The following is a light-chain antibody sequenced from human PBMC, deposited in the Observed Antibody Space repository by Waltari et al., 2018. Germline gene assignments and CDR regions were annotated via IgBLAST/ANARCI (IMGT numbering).Light chain of an antibody. V-gene: IGLV2-14*01. CDR2: EVS. J-gene: IGLJ1*01. CDR3: SAYRGSSALV. CDR1: SSDVGAYNY. Sequence: QSALTQPASVSGSPAQSITLPCTGTSSDVGAYNYVSWFQQHPGKAPKLLIYEVSNRPSGVSSRFSGSRSGNTASLTISGLQAEDEADYYCSAYRGSSALVFGTGTKVTVL.